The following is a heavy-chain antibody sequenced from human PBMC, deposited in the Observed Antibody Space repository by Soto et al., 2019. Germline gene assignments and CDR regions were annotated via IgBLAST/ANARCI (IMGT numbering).Heavy chain of an antibody. CDR1: GFTFDDYA. Sequence: EVQLVESGGGLVQPGRSLRLSCAASGFTFDDYAMHWVRQAPGKGLEWVSGISWNSGSIGYADSVKGRFTISRDNAKNSLYLKMNSLRAEDTALYYCAKDLFTRGYSSGWYFDYWGQGTLVTVSS. D-gene: IGHD6-19*01. CDR2: ISWNSGSI. J-gene: IGHJ4*02. V-gene: IGHV3-9*01. CDR3: AKDLFTRGYSSGWYFDY.